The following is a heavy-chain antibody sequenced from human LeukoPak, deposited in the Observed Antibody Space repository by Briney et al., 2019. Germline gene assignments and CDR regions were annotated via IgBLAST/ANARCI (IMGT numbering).Heavy chain of an antibody. J-gene: IGHJ3*02. CDR2: ISAYNGNT. D-gene: IGHD3-3*01. CDR3: ARGRRYYDFWSGYYDAFDI. Sequence: ASVKVSCKASGYTFTSYGISWVRQAPGQGLEWMGWISAYNGNTNYAQKLQGRVTMTTDTSTSTAYMELRSLRSEDTAVYYCARGRRYYDFWSGYYDAFDIWGQGTMVTVSS. CDR1: GYTFTSYG. V-gene: IGHV1-18*01.